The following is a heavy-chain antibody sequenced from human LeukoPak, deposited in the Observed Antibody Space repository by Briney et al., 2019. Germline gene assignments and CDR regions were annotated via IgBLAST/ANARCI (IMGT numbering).Heavy chain of an antibody. V-gene: IGHV4-59*11. CDR3: ARGPLSGYENYFDY. CDR2: IFHSGST. CDR1: GASISSHY. J-gene: IGHJ4*02. Sequence: SETLSLTCSVSGASISSHYWSRIRQPPGKGLEWIGYIFHSGSTVYNPSLESRVTISVDTPKNQFSLRLSSVSAADTAVYYCARGPLSGYENYFDYWGQGALVTVSS. D-gene: IGHD5-12*01.